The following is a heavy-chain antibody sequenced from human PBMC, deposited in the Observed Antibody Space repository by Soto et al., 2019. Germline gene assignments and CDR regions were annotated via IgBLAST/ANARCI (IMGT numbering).Heavy chain of an antibody. J-gene: IGHJ6*02. Sequence: GESLKISFKGSGYSFTSYWISLVRQMPGKGLEWMGRIDPSDSYTNYSPSFQGHVTISADKSISTAYLQWSSLKASDTAMYYCASGLIRVYGMDVWGQGTTVTVSS. D-gene: IGHD3-10*01. CDR1: GYSFTSYW. CDR3: ASGLIRVYGMDV. CDR2: IDPSDSYT. V-gene: IGHV5-10-1*01.